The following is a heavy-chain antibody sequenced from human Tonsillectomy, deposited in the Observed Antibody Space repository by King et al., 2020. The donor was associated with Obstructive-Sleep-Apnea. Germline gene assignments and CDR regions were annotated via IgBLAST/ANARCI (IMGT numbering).Heavy chain of an antibody. D-gene: IGHD2-2*01. CDR2: ITTGGST. CDR1: GFTFSSYA. Sequence: VQLVESGGGLVQPGGSLRLSCAASGFTFSSYAMNWVRQAPGKGLEWVSVITTGGSTYYADSVKGRFTISRDNPKNTLYLQMNSLRAEDTAEYYCAKGPRDGGIVEVPTAKEYYYYYYDLDVWGQGTTVTVSS. V-gene: IGHV3-23*04. J-gene: IGHJ6*02. CDR3: AKGPRDGGIVEVPTAKEYYYYYYDLDV.